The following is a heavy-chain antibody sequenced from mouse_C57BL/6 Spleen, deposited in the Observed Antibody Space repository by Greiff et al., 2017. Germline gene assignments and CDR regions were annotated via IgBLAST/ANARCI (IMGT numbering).Heavy chain of an antibody. CDR1: GFTFSDYG. J-gene: IGHJ4*01. V-gene: IGHV5-17*01. CDR3: ARHGNYDAMDY. Sequence: EVMLVESGGGLVKPGGSLKLSCAASGFTFSDYGMHWVRQAPEKGLEWVAYISSGSSTIYYADTVKGRFTISRDNAKNTLFLQMTSLRSEDTAMYYCARHGNYDAMDYWGQGTSVTVSS. CDR2: ISSGSSTI.